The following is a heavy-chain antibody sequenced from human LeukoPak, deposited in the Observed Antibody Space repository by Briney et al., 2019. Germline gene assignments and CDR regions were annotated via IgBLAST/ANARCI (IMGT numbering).Heavy chain of an antibody. Sequence: SVKVSCKVSGYTLTELSMHWVRQAPGKGLEWTGGFDPEDGETIYAQKFQGRVTMTEDTSTDTAYMELSSLRSEDTAVYYCATVYCSSTSCLTDPYYFDYWGQGTLVTVSS. CDR2: FDPEDGET. V-gene: IGHV1-24*01. CDR1: GYTLTELS. CDR3: ATVYCSSTSCLTDPYYFDY. D-gene: IGHD2-2*01. J-gene: IGHJ4*02.